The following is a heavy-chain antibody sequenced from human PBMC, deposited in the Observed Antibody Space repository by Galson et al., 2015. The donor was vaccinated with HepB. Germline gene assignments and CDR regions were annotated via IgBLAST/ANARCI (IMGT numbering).Heavy chain of an antibody. CDR1: GFTFSSYA. D-gene: IGHD2-15*01. Sequence: SLRLSCAASGFTFSSYAMSWVRQAPGKGLEWVSAISGSGGSTYYADSVKGRFTISRDNSKNTLYLQMNSLRAEDTAVYYCAKLMFSSRYCSGGSCLYGMDVWGQGTTVTVSS. CDR3: AKLMFSSRYCSGGSCLYGMDV. V-gene: IGHV3-23*01. CDR2: ISGSGGST. J-gene: IGHJ6*02.